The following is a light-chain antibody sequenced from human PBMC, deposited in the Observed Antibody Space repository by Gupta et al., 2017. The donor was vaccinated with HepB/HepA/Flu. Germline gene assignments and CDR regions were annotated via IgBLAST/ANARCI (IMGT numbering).Light chain of an antibody. CDR2: WAS. CDR1: QKVLYANNKDF. Sequence: DIVMTQSPDSLAVSLGERAPINCKSRQKVLYANNKDFLSWYQQKPGHPPKMLISWASTRESGVPDRFSGSGSGTDFTLPISSLQAEDVAVYYCQQYYDTPITFGQGTRLEIK. CDR3: QQYYDTPIT. J-gene: IGKJ5*01. V-gene: IGKV4-1*01.